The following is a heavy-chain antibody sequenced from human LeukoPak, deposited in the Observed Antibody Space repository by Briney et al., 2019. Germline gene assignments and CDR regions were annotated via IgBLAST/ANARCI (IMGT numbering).Heavy chain of an antibody. CDR1: GGSLSSGSYY. Sequence: SQTLSLTCTVSGGSLSSGSYYWSWIRQPAGKGLEWIGRIYTSGSTNYNPSLKSRVTISVDTSKNQFSLKLSSVTAADTAVYYCARDLHPSYNWNYAVWESHSGYNWFDPWGQGTLVTVSS. CDR2: IYTSGST. D-gene: IGHD1-7*01. J-gene: IGHJ5*02. V-gene: IGHV4-61*02. CDR3: ARDLHPSYNWNYAVWESHSGYNWFDP.